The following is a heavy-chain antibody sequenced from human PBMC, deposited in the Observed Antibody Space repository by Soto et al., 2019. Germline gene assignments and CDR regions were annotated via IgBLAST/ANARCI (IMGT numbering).Heavy chain of an antibody. V-gene: IGHV3-23*01. J-gene: IGHJ4*02. CDR3: AKGLVAGATIDDV. CDR1: GFTFSAYA. CDR2: IRGTGDIT. Sequence: GGSLRLSCAASGFTFSAYAMTWVRQAPDKGLEWVSTIRGTGDITYYADSVKGRFSISRDNSKNTLYLQMSSLRAEDTAIYYCAKGLVAGATIDDVWGQGTLVTVSS. D-gene: IGHD1-26*01.